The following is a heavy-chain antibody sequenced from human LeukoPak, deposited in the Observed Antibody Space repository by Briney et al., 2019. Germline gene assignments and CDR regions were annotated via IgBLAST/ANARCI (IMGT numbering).Heavy chain of an antibody. V-gene: IGHV1-24*01. CDR2: FDPEDGET. J-gene: IGHJ4*02. CDR1: GYTLTELS. Sequence: ASVKVSCKVSGYTLTELSMHWVRQAPGKGLEWMGGFDPEDGETIYAQKFQGRVTMTEDTSTDTAYMELSSLRSGDTAVYYCATASGSGPILEYYFDYWGQGTLVTVSS. D-gene: IGHD3-10*01. CDR3: ATASGSGPILEYYFDY.